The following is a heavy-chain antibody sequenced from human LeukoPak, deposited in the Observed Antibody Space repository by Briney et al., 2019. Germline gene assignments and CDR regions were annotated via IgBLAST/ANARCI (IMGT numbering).Heavy chain of an antibody. CDR2: IKQDGSEK. Sequence: GGSLRLSCAASGFTFSSYWMSWVRQAPGKGLEWVANIKQDGSEKYYVDSVKGRFTISRDNAKNSLYLQMNSLRAEDTAVYYCARGVVPAAIGGDGYWGQGTLVTVSS. V-gene: IGHV3-7*01. CDR3: ARGVVPAAIGGDGY. J-gene: IGHJ4*02. D-gene: IGHD2-2*01. CDR1: GFTFSSYW.